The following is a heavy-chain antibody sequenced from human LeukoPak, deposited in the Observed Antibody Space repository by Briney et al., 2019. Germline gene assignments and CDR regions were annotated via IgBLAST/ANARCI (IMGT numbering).Heavy chain of an antibody. Sequence: SPSETLSLTCAVYGGSFSGYYWSWLRQPPGKGLEWIGEINHSGSTNYNPSRKSRVTISVDTSKSQFSLKLSSVTAADTAVYYCARARIYGGNPACYFDYWGQGTLVTVSS. D-gene: IGHD4-23*01. CDR2: INHSGST. CDR1: GGSFSGYY. J-gene: IGHJ4*02. V-gene: IGHV4-34*01. CDR3: ARARIYGGNPACYFDY.